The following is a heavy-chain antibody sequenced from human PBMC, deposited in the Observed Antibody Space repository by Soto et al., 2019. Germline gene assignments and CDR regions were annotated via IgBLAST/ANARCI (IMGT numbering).Heavy chain of an antibody. Sequence: EASVKVSCKSSGYTFTNYYMHCVRQAPGQGLEWMGIINPTDGFTTYAQNFQGRVTMTRDTSTSTVYMELSSLRSEDTAVYYCARDRDYSYASPPFDYWGQGTLVTVSS. CDR1: GYTFTNYY. V-gene: IGHV1-46*01. CDR2: INPTDGFT. J-gene: IGHJ4*02. CDR3: ARDRDYSYASPPFDY. D-gene: IGHD3-16*01.